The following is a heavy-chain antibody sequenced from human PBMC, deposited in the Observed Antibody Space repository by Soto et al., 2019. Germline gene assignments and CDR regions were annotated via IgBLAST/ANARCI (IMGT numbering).Heavy chain of an antibody. CDR3: AKETLGYCSSGSCRIDY. V-gene: IGHV3-23*01. CDR2: ISGSGDST. CDR1: GFTFSSYA. Sequence: EVQLLESGGGLVQPGGSLSLSCAASGFTFSSYAMSWVRQPPGKGLEWVSTISGSGDSTYYADSVWGRFTISRDTSKTTRYLQMNSLRAEDTAVYYCAKETLGYCSSGSCRIDYWGQGTLVTVSS. J-gene: IGHJ4*02. D-gene: IGHD2-15*01.